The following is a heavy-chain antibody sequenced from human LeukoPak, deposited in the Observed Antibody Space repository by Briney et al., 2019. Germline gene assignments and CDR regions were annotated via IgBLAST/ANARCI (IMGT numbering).Heavy chain of an antibody. Sequence: GTSLRLSCAASGLTFSTYPIHWVRQAPGKGLEWVSAISGSGGSTYYADSVKGRFTISRDNSKNTLYLQMNSLRAEDTAVYYCAKEDVTYYDILTGYSPFDYWGQGTLVTVSS. V-gene: IGHV3-23*01. CDR3: AKEDVTYYDILTGYSPFDY. CDR1: GLTFSTYP. CDR2: ISGSGGST. J-gene: IGHJ4*02. D-gene: IGHD3-9*01.